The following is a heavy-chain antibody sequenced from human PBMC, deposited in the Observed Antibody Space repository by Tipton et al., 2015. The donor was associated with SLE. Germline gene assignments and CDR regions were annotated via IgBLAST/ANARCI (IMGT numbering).Heavy chain of an antibody. J-gene: IGHJ6*04. CDR2: IYYSGST. D-gene: IGHD1-1*01. V-gene: IGHV4-39*07. CDR1: GGSISSSSYY. Sequence: TLSLTCTVSGGSISSSSYYWGWIRQPPGKGLEWIGSIYYSGSTYSNPSLKSRVTISVDTSKNQFSLKLSSVTAADTAVYYCARGLWNLASLDVWGKGTTVTVSS. CDR3: ARGLWNLASLDV.